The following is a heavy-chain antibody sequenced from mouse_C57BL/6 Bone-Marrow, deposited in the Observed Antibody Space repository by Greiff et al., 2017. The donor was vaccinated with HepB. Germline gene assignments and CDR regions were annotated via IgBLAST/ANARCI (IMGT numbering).Heavy chain of an antibody. V-gene: IGHV1-76*01. CDR1: GYTFTDYY. CDR2: IYPGSGNT. Sequence: VQLQQSGAELVRPGASVKLSCKASGYTFTDYYINWVKQRPGQGLEWIARIYPGSGNTYYNEKFKGKATLTAEKSSSTAYMQLSSLTSEDSAVYFCARKGLTGYFDVWGTGTTVTVSS. CDR3: ARKGLTGYFDV. D-gene: IGHD1-3*01. J-gene: IGHJ1*03.